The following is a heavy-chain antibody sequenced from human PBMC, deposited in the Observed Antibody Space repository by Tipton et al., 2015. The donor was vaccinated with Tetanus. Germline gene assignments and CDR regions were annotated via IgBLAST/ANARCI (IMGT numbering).Heavy chain of an antibody. CDR2: VIPIFRTT. V-gene: IGHV1-69*06. CDR1: GGAFSSSA. D-gene: IGHD3-22*01. CDR3: ARGGYDSDTYSYYYYSMDV. Sequence: QLVQSGAEVKKLGSSVKVSCKASGGAFSSSAFSWVRQAPGQGLEWMGGVIPIFRTTTYAQKFQGTVTITADKSTSTVYMELSSLRSEDTATYYCARGGYDSDTYSYYYYSMDVWGQGTTVTVSS. J-gene: IGHJ6*02.